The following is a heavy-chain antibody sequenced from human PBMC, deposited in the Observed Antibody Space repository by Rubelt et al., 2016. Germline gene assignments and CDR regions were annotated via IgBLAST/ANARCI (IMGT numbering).Heavy chain of an antibody. CDR1: GYTFTSYG. V-gene: IGHV1-18*01. Sequence: QVQLVQSGAEVKKPGASVKVSCKASGYTFTSYGISWVRQAPGQGLEWMGWISAYNGNTNYAQKLKGRVTMTTEPSTGTAYMELRSPRSDDTAVYYCARDLPPFRRYNWNFPLDYWGQGTLVTVSS. D-gene: IGHD1-7*01. CDR3: ARDLPPFRRYNWNFPLDY. J-gene: IGHJ4*02. CDR2: ISAYNGNT.